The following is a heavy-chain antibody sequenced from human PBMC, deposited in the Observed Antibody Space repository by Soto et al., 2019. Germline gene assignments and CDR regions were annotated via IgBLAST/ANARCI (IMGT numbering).Heavy chain of an antibody. CDR1: GFTFTSYG. D-gene: IGHD3-22*01. CDR3: ARDRESRGGYPFDH. CDR2: ISAFTGKT. J-gene: IGHJ4*02. V-gene: IGHV1-18*04. Sequence: QVQLVQSGAEVKKTGASVKVSCKASGFTFTSYGFTWVRQAPGQGLEWLGWISAFTGKTNYAQRLQGRLTMTRDTSTNTAYMELRSLRSDVTAVYYCARDRESRGGYPFDHWGQGTLVTVSS.